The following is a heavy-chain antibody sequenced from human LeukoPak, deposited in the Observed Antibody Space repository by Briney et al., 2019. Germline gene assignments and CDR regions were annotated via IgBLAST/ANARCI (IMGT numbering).Heavy chain of an antibody. D-gene: IGHD4-11*01. Sequence: SETLSLTCTVSGGSISSYYWSWIRQPPGRGLEWIGYIYYSGSTNYNPSLKSRVTISVDTSKNQFSLKLSSVTAADTAVYYCARDQGSAGMTTVLYCGMDVWGQGTTVTVSS. CDR2: IYYSGST. CDR3: ARDQGSAGMTTVLYCGMDV. J-gene: IGHJ6*02. CDR1: GGSISSYY. V-gene: IGHV4-59*01.